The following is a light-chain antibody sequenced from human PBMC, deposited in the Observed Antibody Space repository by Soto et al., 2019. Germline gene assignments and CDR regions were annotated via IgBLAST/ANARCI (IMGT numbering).Light chain of an antibody. V-gene: IGKV3-20*01. CDR2: SAS. Sequence: EIVLPQSPGTLSLSPGDGAPLSCRASQSVSSGYLAWYQQKPGQTPRLLIYSASSRATGIPDRFSGSGSGTDSTLTISGLQPEDLATYDCQQSYDTVAITFGQGTRLEIK. CDR1: QSVSSGY. J-gene: IGKJ5*01. CDR3: QQSYDTVAIT.